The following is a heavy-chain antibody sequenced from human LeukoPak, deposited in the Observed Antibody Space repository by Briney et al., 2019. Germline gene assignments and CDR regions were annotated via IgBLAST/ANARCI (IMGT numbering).Heavy chain of an antibody. CDR3: ARLPTH. CDR1: GGSISSYY. V-gene: IGHV4-59*08. D-gene: IGHD4-17*01. J-gene: IGHJ4*02. Sequence: SETLSLTCTASGGSISSYYWSWIRQPPGKGLEWIGYIYYSGSTDYNPSLKSRVTISVDTSNNQFSLKLSSVTATDTAVYYCARLPTHWGQGTLVTVSS. CDR2: IYYSGST.